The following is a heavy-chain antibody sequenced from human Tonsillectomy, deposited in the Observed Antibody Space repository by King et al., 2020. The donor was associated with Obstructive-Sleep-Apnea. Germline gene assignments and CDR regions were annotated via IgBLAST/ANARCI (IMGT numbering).Heavy chain of an antibody. CDR1: GYSISSGYY. D-gene: IGHD2-2*01. Sequence: VQLQESGPGLVKPSETLSLTCTVSGYSISSGYYWGWIRQPPVKGLEWSWSIYHSGSTYYNPSLKSRVTISVETSKNQFSLKLSSVTAADTAVYYCARVGYCSSTSCPTPLDYWGQGTLVTVSS. CDR2: IYHSGST. V-gene: IGHV4-38-2*02. CDR3: ARVGYCSSTSCPTPLDY. J-gene: IGHJ4*02.